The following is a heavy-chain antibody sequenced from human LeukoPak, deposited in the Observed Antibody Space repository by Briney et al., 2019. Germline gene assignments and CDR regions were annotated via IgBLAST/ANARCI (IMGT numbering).Heavy chain of an antibody. CDR3: AKAGGVGALDY. D-gene: IGHD1-26*01. J-gene: IGHJ4*02. V-gene: IGHV3-23*01. Sequence: PGGTLRLSCVASGFTFRSYAMSWVRQAPGKGLEWVSAVTRNGDTTYYADSVKGRFTISRDNSKNTLYLQMNSLRAEDTAVYYCAKAGGVGALDYWGQGTLVTVSS. CDR2: VTRNGDTT. CDR1: GFTFRSYA.